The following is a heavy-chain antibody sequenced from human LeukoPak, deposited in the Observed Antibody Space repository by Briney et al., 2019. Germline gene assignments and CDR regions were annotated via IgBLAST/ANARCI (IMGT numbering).Heavy chain of an antibody. Sequence: GGSLRLSCAASGFTVSSNYMSWVRQAPGKGLEWVSVIYSGGSTYYADSVKGRFTISRDNSKNTLYLQMNSRRAEDTAVYYCARDDPYDSSGYYSLGDYWGQGTLVTVSS. CDR1: GFTVSSNY. CDR2: IYSGGST. J-gene: IGHJ4*02. V-gene: IGHV3-66*02. CDR3: ARDDPYDSSGYYSLGDY. D-gene: IGHD3-22*01.